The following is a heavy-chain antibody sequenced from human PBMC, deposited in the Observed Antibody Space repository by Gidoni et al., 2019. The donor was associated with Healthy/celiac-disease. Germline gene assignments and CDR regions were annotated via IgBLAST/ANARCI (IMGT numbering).Heavy chain of an antibody. CDR3: TRGGGGGNSGFLDY. J-gene: IGHJ4*02. V-gene: IGHV5-51*01. CDR2: IHPGDSET. D-gene: IGHD2-21*02. CDR1: GYSFPSYW. Sequence: EVQLVQSVPAVKKPGEALKIPCKGSGYSFPSYWIGWVRQSPGKGLEWMGIIHPGDSETIYSPSFQGQVTISADKSINTAYLQWSSLKASDTAMYYCTRGGGGGNSGFLDYWGQGTLVTVSS.